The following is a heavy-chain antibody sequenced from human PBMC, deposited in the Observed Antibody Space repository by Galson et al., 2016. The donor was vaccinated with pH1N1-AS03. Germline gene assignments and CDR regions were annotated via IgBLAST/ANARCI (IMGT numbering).Heavy chain of an antibody. Sequence: SLRLSCAASGFSFSSYAMGWVRQTPGRGLECLSTIDNGAFNTYYKDSLEGRFTISRDNSKDTLYLHKNSLRADDTALYYCAKGLFDNYAGYFEYWGQGILVTVSS. J-gene: IGHJ4*02. CDR3: AKGLFDNYAGYFEY. CDR2: IDNGAFNT. V-gene: IGHV3-23*05. D-gene: IGHD4-23*01. CDR1: GFSFSSYA.